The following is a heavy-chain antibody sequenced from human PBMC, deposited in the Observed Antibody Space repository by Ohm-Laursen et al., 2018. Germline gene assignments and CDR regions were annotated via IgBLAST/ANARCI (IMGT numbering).Heavy chain of an antibody. CDR1: GGSINNYC. V-gene: IGHV4-59*08. J-gene: IGHJ4*02. Sequence: GTLSLTCTVSGGSINNYCWNWIRQPAGKGLEWIGYIYYTGSTSYNPSLKSRVTISVDTSKKQFSLKLSSVTAADTAVYYCARRETDYSYGYGYWGQGTLVTVSS. D-gene: IGHD5-18*01. CDR2: IYYTGST. CDR3: ARRETDYSYGYGY.